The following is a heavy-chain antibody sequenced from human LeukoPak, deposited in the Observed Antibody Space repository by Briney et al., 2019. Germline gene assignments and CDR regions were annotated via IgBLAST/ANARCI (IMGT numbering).Heavy chain of an antibody. Sequence: GGSLRLSCTVSGFSFSGYAFTWVRQAPGKGLEFVSSMSITGSGISYADSVKGRFTITRDNSKNTLDLQMNSLRSEDTAVYFCARDRTRSVGSGLGRALMLVYWGQGTLVTVSS. CDR1: GFSFSGYA. CDR2: MSITGSGI. D-gene: IGHD6-6*01. J-gene: IGHJ4*02. CDR3: ARDRTRSVGSGLGRALMLVY. V-gene: IGHV3-23*01.